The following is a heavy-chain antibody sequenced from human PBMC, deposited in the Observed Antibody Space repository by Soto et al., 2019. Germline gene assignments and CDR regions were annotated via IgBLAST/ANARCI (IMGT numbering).Heavy chain of an antibody. J-gene: IGHJ6*02. CDR3: ARQIVVVVAATDYYGMDV. V-gene: IGHV3-30-3*01. D-gene: IGHD2-15*01. Sequence: GGSLRLSCAASGFTFSSYAMHWVRQAPGKGLEWVAVISYDGSNKYYADSVKGRFTISRDNSKNTLYLQMNSLRAEDTAVYYCARQIVVVVAATDYYGMDVWGQGTTVTVSS. CDR1: GFTFSSYA. CDR2: ISYDGSNK.